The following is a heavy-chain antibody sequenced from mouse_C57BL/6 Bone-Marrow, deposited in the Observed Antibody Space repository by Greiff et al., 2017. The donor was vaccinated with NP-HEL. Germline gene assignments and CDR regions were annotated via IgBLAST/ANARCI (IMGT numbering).Heavy chain of an antibody. J-gene: IGHJ3*01. V-gene: IGHV1-59*01. CDR2: IDPSDSYT. Sequence: QVQLQQPGAELVRPGTSVKLSCKASGYTFTSYWMHWVKQRPGQGLEWIGVIDPSDSYTNYNQKFKGKATLTVDKSSSTAYMQLSSLTSEDSAVDYCAREGDYYDDSWCAYGGRGTLVTVSA. CDR1: GYTFTSYW. D-gene: IGHD2-13*01. CDR3: AREGDYYDDSWCAY.